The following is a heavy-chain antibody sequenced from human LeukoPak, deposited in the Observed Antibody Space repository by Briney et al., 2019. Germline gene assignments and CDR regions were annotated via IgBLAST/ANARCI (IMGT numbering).Heavy chain of an antibody. D-gene: IGHD4-11*01. CDR2: IYYSGSS. Sequence: PSETLSLTCTVSGGSISSYYWSWIRQPPGKGLGWIGYIYYSGSSNYNPSLKSRVTISVDTSKNEFSLNLTSVTAADTGVYYCARYGSATVARFDYWGQGTLVTVSS. CDR3: ARYGSATVARFDY. J-gene: IGHJ4*02. V-gene: IGHV4-59*08. CDR1: GGSISSYY.